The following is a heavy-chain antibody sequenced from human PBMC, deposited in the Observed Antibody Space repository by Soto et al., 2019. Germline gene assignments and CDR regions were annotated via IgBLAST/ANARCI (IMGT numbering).Heavy chain of an antibody. Sequence: QVQLVQSGAEVKNPGASVKVSCKASGTTFTRNGIAWARKAPGQGLRWMGWIKTYNGNTNYAQNVKGRVTLTTDTSTSTAYMELRSLRSNDTAIYYCAMVDVYVTPSPQDVWGQGTTVIVSS. CDR1: GTTFTRNG. V-gene: IGHV1-18*01. J-gene: IGHJ6*02. CDR2: IKTYNGNT. CDR3: AMVDVYVTPSPQDV. D-gene: IGHD3-16*01.